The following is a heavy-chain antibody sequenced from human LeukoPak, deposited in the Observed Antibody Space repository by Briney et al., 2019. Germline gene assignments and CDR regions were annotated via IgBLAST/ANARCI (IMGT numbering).Heavy chain of an antibody. J-gene: IGHJ4*02. V-gene: IGHV1-18*01. CDR1: GYSFTSYG. CDR2: ISAYNGNT. Sequence: SVKVSCKASGYSFTSYGISWVRQAPGQGLEWMGWISAYNGNTNYAQKLQGRVTMTRDTSISTAYMELSRLRSDDTAVYYCARLKGMATIDYWGQGTLVTVSS. CDR3: ARLKGMATIDY. D-gene: IGHD5-24*01.